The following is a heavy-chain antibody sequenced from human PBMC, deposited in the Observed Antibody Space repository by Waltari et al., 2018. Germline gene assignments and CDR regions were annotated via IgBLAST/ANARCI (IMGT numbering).Heavy chain of an antibody. CDR2: IYYSGRT. D-gene: IGHD1-26*01. CDR3: ARQTKSGSYYSGISWFLDY. J-gene: IGHJ4*02. Sequence: QVQLQESGPGLVKPSETLSLTCTVSGGSISSYYWSWIRQPPGKGLEWDGYIYYSGRTNHNPALKSRVTISVDTSKNQFSLKLSSVTAADTAVYYCARQTKSGSYYSGISWFLDYWGQGTLVTVSS. V-gene: IGHV4-59*08. CDR1: GGSISSYY.